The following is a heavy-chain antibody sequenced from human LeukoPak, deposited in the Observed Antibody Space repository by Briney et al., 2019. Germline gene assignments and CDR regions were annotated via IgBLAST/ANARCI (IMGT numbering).Heavy chain of an antibody. Sequence: GGSLRLSCAASGFPFSSYAMSWVRQAPGKGLEWVSAISGSGGSTYYADSVKGRFTISRDNSKNTLYLQMNSLRAEDTAVYYCAKDRYGSGSGLDYWGQGTLVTVSS. CDR3: AKDRYGSGSGLDY. V-gene: IGHV3-23*01. J-gene: IGHJ4*02. CDR2: ISGSGGST. D-gene: IGHD3-10*01. CDR1: GFPFSSYA.